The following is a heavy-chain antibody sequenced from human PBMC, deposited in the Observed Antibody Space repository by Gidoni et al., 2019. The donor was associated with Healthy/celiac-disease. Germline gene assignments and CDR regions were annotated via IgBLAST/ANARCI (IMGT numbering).Heavy chain of an antibody. D-gene: IGHD6-19*01. J-gene: IGHJ4*02. V-gene: IGHV3-23*04. Sequence: EVQREESGGGSVQTGGSRRLSGAAAGCTTSSSAMSWGRQPPGQGLDWVSAMSGSGGSTYYADSVKGRFTISRYNSKNTLSLQMNSLRAEDTAVYFCAKDWQWLVGYYFDYWGQGTLVTVSS. CDR2: MSGSGGST. CDR3: AKDWQWLVGYYFDY. CDR1: GCTTSSSA.